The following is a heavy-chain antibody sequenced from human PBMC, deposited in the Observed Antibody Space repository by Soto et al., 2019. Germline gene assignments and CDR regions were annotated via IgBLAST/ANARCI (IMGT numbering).Heavy chain of an antibody. CDR1: GYTFTSYG. Sequence: GASVKVSCKASGYTFTSYGISWVRQAPGQGLEWMGWISAYNGNTNYAQKLQGRVTMTTDTSTSTAYMELRSLRSDDTAVYYCARCGPKYSSSSAGAVVYMHVWGKGTTVTVSS. CDR2: ISAYNGNT. D-gene: IGHD6-6*01. J-gene: IGHJ6*03. CDR3: ARCGPKYSSSSAGAVVYMHV. V-gene: IGHV1-18*01.